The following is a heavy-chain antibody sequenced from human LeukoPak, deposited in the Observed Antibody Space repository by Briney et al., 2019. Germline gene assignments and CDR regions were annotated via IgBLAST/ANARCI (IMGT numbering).Heavy chain of an antibody. D-gene: IGHD3-3*01. CDR3: ARSARLMKGVVEVTALDD. CDR2: INTDGSST. J-gene: IGHJ4*02. V-gene: IGHV3-74*01. CDR1: GFIFSSYW. Sequence: GGSLRLSCAASGFIFSSYWMHWVRHAPGKGLAWVSRINTDGSSTSYADSVKGRFTISRDNAKNTLYLQMNSLRAEDTAVYYCARSARLMKGVVEVTALDDWGQGTLVTVSS.